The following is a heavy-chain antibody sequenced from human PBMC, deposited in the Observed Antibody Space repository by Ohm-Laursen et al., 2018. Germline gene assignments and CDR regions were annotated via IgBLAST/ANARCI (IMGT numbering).Heavy chain of an antibody. J-gene: IGHJ5*02. CDR1: GYSISGGYF. V-gene: IGHV4-38-2*01. Sequence: GTLSLTCAVSGYSISGGYFWGWIRQPPGKGLEWIGTIYHSGSTYYNPSLKSRVTISVDTSKNQFSLKLSSVTAADTALYYCARGLWWFDPWGQGTLVTVSS. CDR2: IYHSGST. CDR3: ARGLWWFDP.